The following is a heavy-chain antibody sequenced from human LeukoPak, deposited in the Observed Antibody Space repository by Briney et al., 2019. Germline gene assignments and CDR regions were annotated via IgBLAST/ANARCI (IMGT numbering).Heavy chain of an antibody. CDR2: IIPILGIA. D-gene: IGHD5-18*01. Sequence: ASVKVSCKASGGTFSSYAISWVRQAPGQGLEWMGRIIPILGIANYAQKFQGRVTITADKSTSTAYMELSSLRSEDTAVYYCARNVDTAMVNFDYWGQGTLVTVSS. CDR1: GGTFSSYA. V-gene: IGHV1-69*04. CDR3: ARNVDTAMVNFDY. J-gene: IGHJ4*02.